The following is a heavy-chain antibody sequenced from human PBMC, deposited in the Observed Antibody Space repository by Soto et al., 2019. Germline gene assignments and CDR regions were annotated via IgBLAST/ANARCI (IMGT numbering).Heavy chain of an antibody. Sequence: QVQLVQSGAGVKKPGASVKVSCKASGYTFTSYGISWVRQAPGQGLEWMGWISAYNGNTNYAQKLQGRVTMTTDTSTSTAYMELRSLRSDDTAVYYCARDDPQYYGSGSYYYYYGMDVWGQGTTVTVSS. J-gene: IGHJ6*02. V-gene: IGHV1-18*01. CDR2: ISAYNGNT. D-gene: IGHD3-10*01. CDR1: GYTFTSYG. CDR3: ARDDPQYYGSGSYYYYYGMDV.